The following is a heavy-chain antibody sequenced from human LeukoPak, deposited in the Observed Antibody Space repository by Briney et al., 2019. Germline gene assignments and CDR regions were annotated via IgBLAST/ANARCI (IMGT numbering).Heavy chain of an antibody. D-gene: IGHD3-3*01. Sequence: ASVKVSCKASGYTFTSYDINWVRQATGQGLEWMGWMNPNSGNTGYAQKFQGRVTMTRNTSISSAYMELSSLRSEDTAVYYCARAPSSYYDFWSGYYYHYYYMDVWGKGTTVTVSS. V-gene: IGHV1-8*01. J-gene: IGHJ6*03. CDR3: ARAPSSYYDFWSGYYYHYYYMDV. CDR1: GYTFTSYD. CDR2: MNPNSGNT.